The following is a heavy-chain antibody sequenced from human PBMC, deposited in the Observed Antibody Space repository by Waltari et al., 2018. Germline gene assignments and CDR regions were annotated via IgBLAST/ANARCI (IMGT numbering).Heavy chain of an antibody. V-gene: IGHV3-23*04. D-gene: IGHD6-19*01. CDR2: ISGSGETT. Sequence: EVQLVESGGGFVQPGGSLSLSCTASGFIFRSHAVTWARQAPGRGLEWVSAISGSGETTYYADSVKGRFTISRDNSKNTLYLQMNSLRVEDTAVYFCAKTGWSSYDYWGQGTLVSVSS. CDR1: GFIFRSHA. J-gene: IGHJ4*02. CDR3: AKTGWSSYDY.